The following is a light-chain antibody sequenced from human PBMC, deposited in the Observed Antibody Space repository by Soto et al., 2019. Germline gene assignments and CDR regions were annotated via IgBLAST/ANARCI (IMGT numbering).Light chain of an antibody. CDR1: QSVSTW. J-gene: IGKJ1*01. CDR3: QQYNSFWT. Sequence: DIQMTQSPSTLSASVGDRVTITCRASQSVSTWLAWYQQKPGQAPKLLIYKASTLESGVPSRFSGSGSGTEFTLTISSLQPDDFAAYYCQQYNSFWTFGQGTKVELK. CDR2: KAS. V-gene: IGKV1-5*03.